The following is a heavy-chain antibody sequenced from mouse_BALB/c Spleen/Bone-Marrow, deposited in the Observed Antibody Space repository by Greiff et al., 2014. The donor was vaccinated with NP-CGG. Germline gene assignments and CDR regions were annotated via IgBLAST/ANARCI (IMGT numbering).Heavy chain of an antibody. CDR1: GYSFTDYN. D-gene: IGHD2-3*01. CDR3: ARDGYYVGFAY. V-gene: IGHV1S135*01. J-gene: IGHJ3*01. Sequence: EVQRVESGPELVKPGASVEVSCKASGYSFTDYNMYWVKQSHGKSLESIGYIDPYNGDTSYNQKFKGRATLTVDKSSNTAFMHLNSLTSEDSAVYYCARDGYYVGFAYWGQGTLVTVSA. CDR2: IDPYNGDT.